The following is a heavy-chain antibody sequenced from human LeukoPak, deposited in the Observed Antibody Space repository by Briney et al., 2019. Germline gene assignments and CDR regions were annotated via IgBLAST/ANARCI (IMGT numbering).Heavy chain of an antibody. J-gene: IGHJ6*03. CDR1: GGSISSGSYY. CDR3: ARDYYGSGYYYMDV. V-gene: IGHV4-61*02. Sequence: SQTLSLTCTVSGGSISSGSYYWSWIRQPAGKGLEWIGRIYTSGSTNYNPSLKSRVTISVDTSKNQFSLKLSSVTAADTAVYYCARDYYGSGYYYMDVWGKGTTVTISS. CDR2: IYTSGST. D-gene: IGHD3-10*01.